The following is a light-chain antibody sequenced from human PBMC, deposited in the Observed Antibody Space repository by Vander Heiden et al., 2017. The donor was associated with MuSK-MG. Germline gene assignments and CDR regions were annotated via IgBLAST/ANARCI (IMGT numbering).Light chain of an antibody. V-gene: IGKV3-15*01. Sequence: IVMTQSPAPLSVSPGERATLSCRASQSVSSNLAWYQQKPGQAPRLLIYAASTRATGIPASFSGSGSGTEFTLTISSLQSEDFPVYYCQQYNNWPRTFGQGTKVEIK. J-gene: IGKJ1*01. CDR2: AAS. CDR1: QSVSSN. CDR3: QQYNNWPRT.